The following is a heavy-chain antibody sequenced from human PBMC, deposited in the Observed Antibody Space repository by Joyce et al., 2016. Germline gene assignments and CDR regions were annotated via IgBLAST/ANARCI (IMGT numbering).Heavy chain of an antibody. CDR3: AREFKWNWDF. CDR2: INPDGSKN. J-gene: IGHJ4*02. D-gene: IGHD1-1*01. V-gene: IGHV3-7*04. Sequence: EVQLVESGGGLVQPGGSPRLSCAASGFTFSRHWMSWVRQAQGKGLEWVANINPDGSKNNDADSVKGRFIISRDNAKNSRYVQMHSLRAEDTAVYYCAREFKWNWDFWGQGTLVTVSS. CDR1: GFTFSRHW.